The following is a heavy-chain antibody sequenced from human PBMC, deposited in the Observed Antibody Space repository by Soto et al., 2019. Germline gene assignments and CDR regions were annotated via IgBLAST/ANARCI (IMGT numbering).Heavy chain of an antibody. CDR1: GFTFSSDA. Sequence: GGSLRLSCAASGFTFSSDAMSWVRQAPGKGQEWVSAISGSGGSTYYADSVKGRCTISRDNSKNTLYLQMNSLRAEDTAVYYCAPPYSPSAECLEVPLAFSGQGTLVTVSS. CDR2: ISGSGGST. CDR3: APPYSPSAECLEVPLAF. D-gene: IGHD3-3*01. J-gene: IGHJ4*02. V-gene: IGHV3-23*01.